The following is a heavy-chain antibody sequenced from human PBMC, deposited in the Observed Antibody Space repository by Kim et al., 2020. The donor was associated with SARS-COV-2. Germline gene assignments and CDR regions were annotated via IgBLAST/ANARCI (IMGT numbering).Heavy chain of an antibody. D-gene: IGHD2-2*01. CDR2: ISYDGSNK. Sequence: GGSLRLSCAASGFTFRSYALPFFPPSPCPFLEWLAVISYDGSNKYYADSVKGRFTISRDNSKNTLYLQMNSLRAEDTAVYYCARAYFVVVPAAMLGREDYWGQGTLVTVSS. V-gene: IGHV3-30*04. J-gene: IGHJ4*02. CDR3: ARAYFVVVPAAMLGREDY. CDR1: GFTFRSYA.